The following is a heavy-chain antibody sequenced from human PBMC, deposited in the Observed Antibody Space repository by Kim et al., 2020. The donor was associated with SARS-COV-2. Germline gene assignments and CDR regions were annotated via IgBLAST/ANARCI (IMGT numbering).Heavy chain of an antibody. J-gene: IGHJ6*02. CDR1: GGSFSGYY. D-gene: IGHD3-10*01. V-gene: IGHV4-34*01. CDR2: INHSGST. Sequence: SETLSLTCAVYGGSFSGYYWSWIRQPPGKGLEWIGEINHSGSTNYNPSLKSRVTISVDTSKNQFSLKLSSVTAADTAVYYCARRGGHSYYYYYGMDVWGQGTTVTVSS. CDR3: ARRGGHSYYYYYGMDV.